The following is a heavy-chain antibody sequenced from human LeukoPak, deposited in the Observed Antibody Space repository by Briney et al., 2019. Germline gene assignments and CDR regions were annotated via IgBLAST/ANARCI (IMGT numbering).Heavy chain of an antibody. CDR2: IYYSGNS. V-gene: IGHV4-59*01. J-gene: IGHJ5*02. Sequence: PSETLSLTCTVSGGSISTYYWSWIRQPPGKGLEWIGYIYYSGNSNYNPSLKSRVTISVDTSKNQFSLKLSSVTAADTAVYYCAGLGASGNGYLSWFDPWGQGTLVAVSS. CDR3: AGLGASGNGYLSWFDP. CDR1: GGSISTYY. D-gene: IGHD3-22*01.